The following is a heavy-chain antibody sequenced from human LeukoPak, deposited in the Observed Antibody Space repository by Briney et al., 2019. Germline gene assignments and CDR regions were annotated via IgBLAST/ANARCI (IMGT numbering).Heavy chain of an antibody. D-gene: IGHD1-1*01. J-gene: IGHJ4*02. CDR2: ITQDGAVT. Sequence: PGGSLRLSCAASGFPFDVYWMHWVRQAPGKGPVWISLITQDGAVTNDADSVKGRFTISRDNAKNTLYLQMNSLRADDTAMYYCARAGTDWKIDYWGQGALVTVSS. CDR3: ARAGTDWKIDY. CDR1: GFPFDVYW. V-gene: IGHV3-74*01.